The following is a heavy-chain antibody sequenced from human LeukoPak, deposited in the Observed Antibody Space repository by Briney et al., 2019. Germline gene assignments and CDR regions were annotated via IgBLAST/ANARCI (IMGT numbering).Heavy chain of an antibody. CDR2: ISYDGSNK. CDR3: AKATIAAAGLNWFDP. J-gene: IGHJ5*02. CDR1: GFTFSSYG. D-gene: IGHD6-13*01. Sequence: GRSLRLSCAASGFTFSSYGMHWVRQAPGKGLEWLAVISYDGSNKYYADSVKGRFTISRDNSKNTLYLQMNSLRAEDTAVYYCAKATIAAAGLNWFDPWGQGTLVTVSS. V-gene: IGHV3-30*18.